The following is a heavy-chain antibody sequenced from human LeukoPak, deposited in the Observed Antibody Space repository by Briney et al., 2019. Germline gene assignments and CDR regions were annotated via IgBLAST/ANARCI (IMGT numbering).Heavy chain of an antibody. D-gene: IGHD3-10*01. J-gene: IGHJ6*02. Sequence: PGGSLRLSCAASGFTFSSCAMSWVRQAPGKGLEWVSTIIDSGNSLYYADSVEGRFTISRDNSKNTLYLQMNSLRAGDTAVYYCARGDAMNVWGQGTTVTVSS. CDR1: GFTFSSCA. CDR3: ARGDAMNV. CDR2: IIDSGNSL. V-gene: IGHV3-23*05.